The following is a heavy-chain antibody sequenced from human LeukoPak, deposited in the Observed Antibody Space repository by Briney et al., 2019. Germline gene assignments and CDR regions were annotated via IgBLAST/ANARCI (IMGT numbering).Heavy chain of an antibody. CDR1: GFTFRNYW. D-gene: IGHD3-10*01. J-gene: IGHJ4*02. CDR3: ARLFGGVTTFDY. CDR2: IQPDGGVE. Sequence: PGESLRLSCEGSGFTFRNYWMSWVRLGPGEGLEWVASIQPDGGVERYVDSVKGRFTISRDNAKSSVFLQMNSLRAEDTAVYYCARLFGGVTTFDYWGQGARVTVPS. V-gene: IGHV3-7*01.